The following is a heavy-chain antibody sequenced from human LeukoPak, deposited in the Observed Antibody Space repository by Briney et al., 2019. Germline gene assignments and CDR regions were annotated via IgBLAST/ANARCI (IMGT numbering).Heavy chain of an antibody. CDR2: ISAYNGNT. CDR1: GYTFTSYG. J-gene: IGHJ4*02. Sequence: ASVNVSCKASGYTFTSYGISWVRQAPGQGLEWMGWISAYNGNTNYAQKLQGRVTMTTDTSTSTAYMELRSLRSDDTAVYYCAREYYDLYYFDYWGQGTLVTVSS. CDR3: AREYYDLYYFDY. V-gene: IGHV1-18*01. D-gene: IGHD3-22*01.